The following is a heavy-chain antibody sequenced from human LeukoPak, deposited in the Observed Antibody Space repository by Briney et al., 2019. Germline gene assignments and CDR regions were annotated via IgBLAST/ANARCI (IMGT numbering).Heavy chain of an antibody. V-gene: IGHV4-59*01. J-gene: IGHJ3*02. CDR3: ARPYCSGGSCSDAFDI. CDR2: IYYSGST. D-gene: IGHD2-15*01. CDR1: GGSISSYY. Sequence: PSETLSLTCTVSGGSISSYYWSWIRQPPGKGLEWIGYIYYSGSTNYNPSLKSRVTISVDTSKNQFSLKLSSVTAADTAVYYCARPYCSGGSCSDAFDIWGQGTMVTVSS.